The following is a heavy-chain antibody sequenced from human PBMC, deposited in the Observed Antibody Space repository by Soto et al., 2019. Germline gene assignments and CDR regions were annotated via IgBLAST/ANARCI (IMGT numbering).Heavy chain of an antibody. V-gene: IGHV3-23*01. J-gene: IGHJ6*02. CDR3: AKGMYGMDV. Sequence: PGGSLRLSCAAPGFTFCSYAMSLVGQAPGKGLEWVSAISGSGGSTYYADSAKGRFTIYRDNSKNTLYLQMNSLRAEDTAVYYCAKGMYGMDVWGQGTTVTVSS. CDR2: ISGSGGST. CDR1: GFTFCSYA.